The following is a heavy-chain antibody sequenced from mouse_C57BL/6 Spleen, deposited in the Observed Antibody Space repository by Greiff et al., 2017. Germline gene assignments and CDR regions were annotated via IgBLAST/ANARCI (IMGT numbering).Heavy chain of an antibody. CDR3: ARRRGYAMDY. CDR2: ISSGSSTI. Sequence: EVLLVESGGGLVKPGGSLKLSCAASGFTFSDYGMHWVRQAPEKGLEWVAYISSGSSTIYYADTVKGRFTISRDTAKNTLFLQRTSLRAEDTAMYYGARRRGYAMDYWGQGTSVTVSS. CDR1: GFTFSDYG. J-gene: IGHJ4*01. V-gene: IGHV5-17*01.